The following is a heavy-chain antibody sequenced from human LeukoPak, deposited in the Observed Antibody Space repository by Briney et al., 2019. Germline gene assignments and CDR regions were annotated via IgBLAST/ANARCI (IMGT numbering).Heavy chain of an antibody. CDR2: IYYSGST. Sequence: PSQTLSLTCTVSGGSISSEGYYWSWIRQHPGKGLEWIGYIYYSGSTYYNPSLKSRVTISVDTPKNQFSLKLSSVTAADTAVYYCARGCSGGSCYSGAFDIWGQGTMVTVSS. J-gene: IGHJ3*02. V-gene: IGHV4-31*03. D-gene: IGHD2-15*01. CDR1: GGSISSEGYY. CDR3: ARGCSGGSCYSGAFDI.